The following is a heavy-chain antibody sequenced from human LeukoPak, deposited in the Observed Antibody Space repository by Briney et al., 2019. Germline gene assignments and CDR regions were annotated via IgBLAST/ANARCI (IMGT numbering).Heavy chain of an antibody. V-gene: IGHV1-2*06. CDR3: ATATTDNYYYYYMDV. J-gene: IGHJ6*03. CDR1: GYTFTGYY. D-gene: IGHD4-11*01. Sequence: ASVKVSCKASGYTFTGYYMHWVRQAPGQGLEWMGRINPNSGGTNYAQKFQGRVTMTRDTSISTAYMELSRLRSDDTAVYYCATATTDNYYYYYMDVWGKGTTVTVSS. CDR2: INPNSGGT.